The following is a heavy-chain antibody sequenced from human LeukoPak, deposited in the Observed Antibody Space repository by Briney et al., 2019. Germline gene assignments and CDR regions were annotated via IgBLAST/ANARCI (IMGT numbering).Heavy chain of an antibody. V-gene: IGHV4-34*01. Sequence: SETLSLTCTVSGGSISSYYWSWIRQPPGKGLEWIGEINHSGSTNYNPSLKSRVTISVDTSKNQFSLKLSSVTAADTAVYYCARGRYPPRGRFDPWGQGTLVTVSS. D-gene: IGHD3-16*02. CDR2: INHSGST. J-gene: IGHJ5*02. CDR3: ARGRYPPRGRFDP. CDR1: GGSISSYY.